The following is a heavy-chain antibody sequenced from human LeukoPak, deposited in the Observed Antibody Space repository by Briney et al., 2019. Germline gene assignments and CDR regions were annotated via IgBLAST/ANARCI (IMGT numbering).Heavy chain of an antibody. J-gene: IGHJ3*02. CDR3: STGSGHAFDI. CDR2: INSDGSST. CDR1: GSTFSSYW. D-gene: IGHD3-10*01. V-gene: IGHV3-74*01. Sequence: PGGSPRLSCAASGSTFSSYWMHWVRQVPGKGLVWVSRINSDGSSTSYADSVKGRFTISRDNAKNTLYVQMNSLRAEDTAVYYCSTGSGHAFDIWGRGTMVTVSS.